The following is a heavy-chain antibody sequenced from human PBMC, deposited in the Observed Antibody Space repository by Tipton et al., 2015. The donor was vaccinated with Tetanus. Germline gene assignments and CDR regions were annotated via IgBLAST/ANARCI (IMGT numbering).Heavy chain of an antibody. Sequence: TLSLTCTVSGDSISGNSYYRGWIRQPPGKGLEWIGSMFNSGSTDYNPSIKSRVTMSLDTSKNQFSRKLTSVTAADTAVYYCVRLSDYIWGRGGRVDYWGQGTLLTVSS. D-gene: IGHD3-16*01. J-gene: IGHJ4*02. CDR3: VRLSDYIWGRGGRVDY. CDR2: MFNSGST. CDR1: GDSISGNSYY. V-gene: IGHV4-39*01.